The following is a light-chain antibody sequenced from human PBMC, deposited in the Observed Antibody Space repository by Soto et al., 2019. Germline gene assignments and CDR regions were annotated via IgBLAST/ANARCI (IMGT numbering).Light chain of an antibody. CDR1: SGHSSYA. CDR3: QTWGTGIHVV. Sequence: QAVVTQSPSASASLGASVKLTCTLSSGHSSYAIAWHQQQPEKGPRYLMKLDSDGSHTKGDAIPDRFSGSSSGAERYLTISSLQSEDEADYYSQTWGTGIHVVFGGGTQLTVL. J-gene: IGLJ2*01. V-gene: IGLV4-69*01. CDR2: LDSDGSH.